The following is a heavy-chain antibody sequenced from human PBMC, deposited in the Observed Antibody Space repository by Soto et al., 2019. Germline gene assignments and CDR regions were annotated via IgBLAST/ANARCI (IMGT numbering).Heavy chain of an antibody. V-gene: IGHV3-23*01. CDR3: AKSIRAADMAFDY. J-gene: IGHJ4*02. Sequence: GGSLRLSCAASGFTFSSDFMSWVRQAPGRGLEWVSSVDGSGGDTYYADSVKGRFTISRDNSRNTLYLQMNNLSADDTAMYYCAKSIRAADMAFDYWGQGTLVTVSS. CDR2: VDGSGGDT. D-gene: IGHD2-2*01. CDR1: GFTFSSDF.